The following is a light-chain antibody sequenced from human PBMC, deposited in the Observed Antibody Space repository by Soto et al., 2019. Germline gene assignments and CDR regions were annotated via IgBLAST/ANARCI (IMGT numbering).Light chain of an antibody. Sequence: QITQSPSSLSASVGDRVTLTCRASQGIANYLAWYQLKPGKVPRLLIYSASTLQSGVPSRFRGSGSGTDFTLTISSLQPEDVASYYCQKYNSASFTFGPGTKVDIK. CDR3: QKYNSASFT. J-gene: IGKJ3*01. CDR1: QGIANY. V-gene: IGKV1-27*01. CDR2: SAS.